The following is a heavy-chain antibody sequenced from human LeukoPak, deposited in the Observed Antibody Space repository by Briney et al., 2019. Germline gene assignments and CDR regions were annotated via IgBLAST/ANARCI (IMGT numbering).Heavy chain of an antibody. Sequence: SETLSLTCTVSGGSISSHYWSWIRQPPGKGLEWIGYIYNSGSTNYNPSLKSRVTISLDTSKNQFSLKLTSVTAAATAVYFCAREDYGVVDAFDVWGQGTVVTVSS. CDR2: IYNSGST. J-gene: IGHJ3*01. V-gene: IGHV4-59*08. CDR1: GGSISSHY. D-gene: IGHD3-16*01. CDR3: AREDYGVVDAFDV.